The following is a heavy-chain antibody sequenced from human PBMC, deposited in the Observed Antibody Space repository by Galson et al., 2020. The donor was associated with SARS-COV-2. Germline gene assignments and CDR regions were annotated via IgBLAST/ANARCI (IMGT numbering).Heavy chain of an antibody. Sequence: SGPTLVKPTETLTLTCTVSGFSLSNARMGVSWIRQPPGKALEWLAHIFSNDEKSYSTSLKSRLTISKDTSKSQVVLTMTNMDPVDTATYYCARIPVYGSSTSCYARGVYNWFDPWGQGTLVTVSS. V-gene: IGHV2-26*01. CDR3: ARIPVYGSSTSCYARGVYNWFDP. D-gene: IGHD2-2*01. J-gene: IGHJ5*02. CDR1: GFSLSNARMG. CDR2: IFSNDEK.